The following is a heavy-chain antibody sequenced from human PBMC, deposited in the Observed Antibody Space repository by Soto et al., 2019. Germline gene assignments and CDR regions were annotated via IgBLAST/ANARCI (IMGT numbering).Heavy chain of an antibody. CDR1: GFTFTTYI. CDR3: VKDSRLS. J-gene: IGHJ5*02. V-gene: IGHV3-23*01. CDR2: ISGSGGHT. Sequence: VQLLESGGGLVQPGGSLRLSCAASGFTFTTYIMTWVRQAPGKGLEWVSTISGSGGHTYYADSVKGRFTISRDNSKNTLYLQMDSLRAEDTAVYYCVKDSRLSWGQGTLVTVSS.